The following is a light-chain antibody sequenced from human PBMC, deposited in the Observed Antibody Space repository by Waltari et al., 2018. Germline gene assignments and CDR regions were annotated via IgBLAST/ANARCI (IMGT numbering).Light chain of an antibody. V-gene: IGLV7-43*01. J-gene: IGLJ3*02. CDR1: TGEDTRGYS. CDR2: RTD. CDR3: LLMGGTAWV. Sequence: QAVVTQALSLTVSPGGTVTLTCASSTGEDTRGYSQNWIQQKVGQAPRTLIYRTDKKYSVPPARFSGCLLGGKAALTVSGVQPEAAADFYCLLMGGTAWVCGGGTSLPVL.